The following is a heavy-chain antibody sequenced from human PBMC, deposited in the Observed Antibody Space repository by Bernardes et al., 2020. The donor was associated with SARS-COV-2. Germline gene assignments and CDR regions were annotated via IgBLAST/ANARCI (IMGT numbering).Heavy chain of an antibody. CDR3: AKDSSADFWSGYSYFDY. V-gene: IGHV3-23*01. CDR2: ISGSGGST. J-gene: IGHJ4*02. D-gene: IGHD3-3*01. Sequence: GGSLRLSCAASGFTFSSYAMSWVRQAPGKGLEWVSAISGSGGSTYYADSVKGRFTISRDNSKNTLYLQMNSLRAEDTAVYYCAKDSSADFWSGYSYFDYWGQGTLVTVSS. CDR1: GFTFSSYA.